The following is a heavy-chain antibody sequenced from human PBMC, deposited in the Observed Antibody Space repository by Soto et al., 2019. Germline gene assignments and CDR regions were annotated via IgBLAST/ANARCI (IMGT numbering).Heavy chain of an antibody. J-gene: IGHJ4*02. V-gene: IGHV4-31*03. CDR3: ARVRSWDTAMVTEEDYFDY. D-gene: IGHD5-18*01. CDR1: GGSISSGCYY. CDR2: IYYSGST. Sequence: PSETLSLTCTVSGGSISSGCYYWSWIRQHPGKGLEWIGYIYYSGSTYYNPSLKSRVTISVDTSKNQFSLKLSSVTAADTAVYYCARVRSWDTAMVTEEDYFDYWGQGTLVTVSS.